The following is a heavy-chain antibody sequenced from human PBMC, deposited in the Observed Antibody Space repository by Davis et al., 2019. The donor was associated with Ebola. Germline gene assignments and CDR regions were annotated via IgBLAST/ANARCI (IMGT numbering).Heavy chain of an antibody. V-gene: IGHV4-34*01. CDR3: ARELGYCSGGSCYSGWFDP. J-gene: IGHJ5*02. Sequence: SETLSLTCAVYGGSFSGYYWSWIGEINHSGSTNYNPSLKSRVTISVDTSKNQFSLKLSSVTAADTAVYYCARELGYCSGGSCYSGWFDPWGQGTLVTVSS. CDR1: GGSFSGYY. D-gene: IGHD2-15*01. CDR2: INHSGST.